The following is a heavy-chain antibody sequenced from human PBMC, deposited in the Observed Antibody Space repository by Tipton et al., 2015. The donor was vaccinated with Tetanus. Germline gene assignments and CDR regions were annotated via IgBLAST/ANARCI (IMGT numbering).Heavy chain of an antibody. CDR3: ARDRWQQLVRGIDY. CDR2: IWYDGSNK. CDR1: GFTFSSYG. Sequence: SLRLSCAASGFTFSSYGMHWVRQAPGKGLEWVAVIWYDGSNKYYADSVKGRFTISRDNSKNTLYLQMNSLRAEDTAVYYCARDRWQQLVRGIDYWGQGTLVPVSS. V-gene: IGHV3-33*01. D-gene: IGHD6-13*01. J-gene: IGHJ4*02.